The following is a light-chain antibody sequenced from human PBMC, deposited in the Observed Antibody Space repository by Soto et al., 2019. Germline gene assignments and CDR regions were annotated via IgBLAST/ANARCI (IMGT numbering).Light chain of an antibody. CDR1: SSDVGGYNY. CDR2: DVS. J-gene: IGLJ1*01. Sequence: QCVLTQPASVSGSPGEWITISCTGTSSDVGGYNYVSWYQQHPGKAPKLMIYDVSNRPSGVSNRFSGSKSGNTASLTISGLQAEDEADYYCSSYTSSSTRVFGTGTKVTVL. V-gene: IGLV2-14*01. CDR3: SSYTSSSTRV.